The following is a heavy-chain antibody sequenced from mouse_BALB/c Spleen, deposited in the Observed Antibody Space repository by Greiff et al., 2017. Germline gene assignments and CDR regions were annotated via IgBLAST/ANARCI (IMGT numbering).Heavy chain of an antibody. CDR2: IYPYNGGT. V-gene: IGHV1S29*02. CDR1: GYTFTDYN. CDR3: ARDRHDYDGWYFDY. Sequence: VQLQQSGPELVKPGASVKISCKASGYTFTDYNMPWVKQSHGKSLEWIGYIYPYNGGTGYNQKFKSKATLTVDNSSSTAYMELRSLTSEDSAVSCYARDRHDYDGWYFDYWGQGTTLTVSS. J-gene: IGHJ2*01. D-gene: IGHD2-4*01.